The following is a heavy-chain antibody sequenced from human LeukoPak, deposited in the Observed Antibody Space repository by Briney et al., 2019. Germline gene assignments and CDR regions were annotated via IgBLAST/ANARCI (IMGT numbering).Heavy chain of an antibody. J-gene: IGHJ6*03. CDR1: GGTFSSYA. V-gene: IGHV1-69*05. CDR2: IIPIFGTA. D-gene: IGHD1-26*01. Sequence: GASVKVSCKASGGTFSSYAISWVRQAPGQGLEWMGGIIPIFGTANYAQKFQGRVTITTDESTSTAYMELSSLRSEDTAVYYCARDIVGATQLDGYYYYYMDVWGKGTTVTVSS. CDR3: ARDIVGATQLDGYYYYYMDV.